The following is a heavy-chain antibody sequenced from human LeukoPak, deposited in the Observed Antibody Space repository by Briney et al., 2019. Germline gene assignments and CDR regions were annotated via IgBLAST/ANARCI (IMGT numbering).Heavy chain of an antibody. D-gene: IGHD3-10*01. V-gene: IGHV1-69*05. CDR1: GGTFISYA. J-gene: IGHJ4*02. Sequence: SVKVSCKASGGTFISYAISWVRQAPGQGLEWMGGIIPIFGTANYAQKFQGRVTITTDESTSTAYMELSSLRSEDTAVYYCARLRSMVRGSHPLDYWGQGTLVTVSS. CDR3: ARLRSMVRGSHPLDY. CDR2: IIPIFGTA.